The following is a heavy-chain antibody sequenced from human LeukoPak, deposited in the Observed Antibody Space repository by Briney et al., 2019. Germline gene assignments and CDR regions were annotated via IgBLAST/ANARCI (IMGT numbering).Heavy chain of an antibody. CDR1: GFTFSNSW. CDR2: ISSDGSSS. J-gene: IGHJ4*02. Sequence: GESLRLSCAASGFTFSNSWMHWVRQVPGKGLLWVSRISSDGSSSIYADSVKGRFTISRDNAKNTLYLQMNSLRAEDTAVYYCARMATAFDYWGQGTLVTVSS. V-gene: IGHV3-74*01. CDR3: ARMATAFDY. D-gene: IGHD1-1*01.